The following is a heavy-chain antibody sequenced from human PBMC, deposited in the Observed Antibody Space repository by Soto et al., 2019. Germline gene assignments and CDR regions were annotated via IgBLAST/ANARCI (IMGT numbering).Heavy chain of an antibody. J-gene: IGHJ4*02. D-gene: IGHD4-17*01. CDR3: ARVQRYRDYGDYAGRGSFDY. CDR1: GFTFSSYA. CDR2: ISSSGSTI. Sequence: GGSLSLSCAASGFTFSSYAMSWVRQAPGKGLEWVSYISSSGSTIYYADSVKGRFTISRDNAKNSLYLQMNSLRAEDTAVYYCARVQRYRDYGDYAGRGSFDYWGQGTLVTVSS. V-gene: IGHV3-48*04.